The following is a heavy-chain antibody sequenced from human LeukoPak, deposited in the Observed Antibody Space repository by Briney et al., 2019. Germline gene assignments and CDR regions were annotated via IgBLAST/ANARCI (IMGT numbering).Heavy chain of an antibody. D-gene: IGHD3-3*01. V-gene: IGHV4-59*01. CDR3: ARIEWSEPLGYFDF. Sequence: SETLSLTCTVSGGSISSYYWSWIRQPPGKGLEWIGYIYYSGSTNYNPSLKSRVTISVGTSKNQFSLKLSSVTAADTAVYYCARIEWSEPLGYFDFWGQGTLVTVSS. CDR1: GGSISSYY. J-gene: IGHJ4*02. CDR2: IYYSGST.